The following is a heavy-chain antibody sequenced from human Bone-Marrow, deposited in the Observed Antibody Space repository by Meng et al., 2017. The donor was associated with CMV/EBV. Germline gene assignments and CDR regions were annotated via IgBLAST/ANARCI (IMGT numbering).Heavy chain of an antibody. D-gene: IGHD3-3*01. V-gene: IGHV3-43D*03. Sequence: GGSLRLSCAASGFTFDDYAMHWVRQAPGKGLEWVSLISWDGGSTYYADSVKGRFTISRDNSKNSLYLQMNSLRAEDTAVYYCARDRQLRRLRPSSADVWGQGTTVTVSS. CDR3: ARDRQLRRLRPSSADV. J-gene: IGHJ6*02. CDR2: ISWDGGST. CDR1: GFTFDDYA.